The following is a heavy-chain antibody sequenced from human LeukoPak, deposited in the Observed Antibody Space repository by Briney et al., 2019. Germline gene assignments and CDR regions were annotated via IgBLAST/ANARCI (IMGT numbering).Heavy chain of an antibody. Sequence: ASVKVSCKASGYTFTSYGISWVRQAPGQGLEWMGWISAYNGNTNYAQKLQGRVTMSTDTSTSTAYMELRSLRSDDTAVYYRARLLMVRGVPYYFDYWGQGTLVTVSS. CDR3: ARLLMVRGVPYYFDY. D-gene: IGHD3-10*01. V-gene: IGHV1-18*01. CDR1: GYTFTSYG. CDR2: ISAYNGNT. J-gene: IGHJ4*02.